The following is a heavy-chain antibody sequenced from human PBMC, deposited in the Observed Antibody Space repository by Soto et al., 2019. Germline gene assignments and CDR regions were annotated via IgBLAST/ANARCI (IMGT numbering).Heavy chain of an antibody. V-gene: IGHV3-7*01. CDR2: IKQDGSEK. D-gene: IGHD3-3*01. Sequence: LGGALRISCAASGFTFSSYWMSWVRQAPGEGVEGGANIKQDGSEKYYVDSVKGRFTISRDNAKNSLYLQMNSLRAEDTAVYYCARGIYDFWSGYYTGPYYFDYWGQGTLVTVSS. CDR3: ARGIYDFWSGYYTGPYYFDY. J-gene: IGHJ4*02. CDR1: GFTFSSYW.